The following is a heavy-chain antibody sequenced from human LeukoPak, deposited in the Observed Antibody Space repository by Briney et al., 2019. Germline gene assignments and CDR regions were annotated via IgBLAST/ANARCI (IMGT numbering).Heavy chain of an antibody. CDR3: AKTLGRGRGMDV. D-gene: IGHD3-10*01. CDR2: ISGSGGST. CDR1: GFTFSSYA. V-gene: IGHV3-23*01. Sequence: PGGSLRLSCAASGFTFSSYAMSWVRQAPGKGLEWVSAISGSGGSTYYADSVKGRFTISRDNSKNTLYLQINSLRAEDTAVYYCAKTLGRGRGMDVWGKGTTVIVSS. J-gene: IGHJ6*04.